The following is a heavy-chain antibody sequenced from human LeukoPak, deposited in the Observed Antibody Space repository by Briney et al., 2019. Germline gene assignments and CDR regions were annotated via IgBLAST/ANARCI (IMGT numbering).Heavy chain of an antibody. Sequence: SETLSLTCAVYGGSFSGYYWSWIRQPPGKGLEWIGEINHSGSTNYNPSLESRVTIPVDTSKDQFSLKLSSVTAADTAVYYCARGRQENPVEDIVVVPAAYYFDYWGQGTLVTVSS. V-gene: IGHV4-34*01. J-gene: IGHJ4*02. D-gene: IGHD2-2*01. CDR1: GGSFSGYY. CDR3: ARGRQENPVEDIVVVPAAYYFDY. CDR2: INHSGST.